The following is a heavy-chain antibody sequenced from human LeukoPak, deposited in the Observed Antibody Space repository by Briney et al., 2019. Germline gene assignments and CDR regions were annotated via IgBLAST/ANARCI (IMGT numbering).Heavy chain of an antibody. CDR3: ARAPYYDFWSGYWEGFDP. CDR2: IYYSGST. CDR1: GGSISSGDYY. D-gene: IGHD3-3*01. V-gene: IGHV4-30-4*08. Sequence: PSETLSLTCTVSGGSISSGDYYWSWIRQPPGKGLEWIGYIYYSGSTYYNPSLKSRVTISVDTSKNQFSLRLSSVTAADTAVYYCARAPYYDFWSGYWEGFDPWGQGTLVTVSS. J-gene: IGHJ5*02.